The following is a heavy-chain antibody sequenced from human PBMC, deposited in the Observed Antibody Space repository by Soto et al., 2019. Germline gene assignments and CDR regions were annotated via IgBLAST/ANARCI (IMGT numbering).Heavy chain of an antibody. D-gene: IGHD7-27*01. CDR1: GFTFSTYD. J-gene: IGHJ4*02. CDR3: AKALTCDDGQCHLCDY. CDR2: IGDSSENT. Sequence: EVQLLESGGGLVQPGGSLRLSCAASGFTFSTYDMSWVRQAPGKGLEWVSTIGDSSENTFYADSVRGRFTISRDNSKNTLYLQMNSLRAEDTAMYYCAKALTCDDGQCHLCDYWGQGVLVTVSS. V-gene: IGHV3-23*01.